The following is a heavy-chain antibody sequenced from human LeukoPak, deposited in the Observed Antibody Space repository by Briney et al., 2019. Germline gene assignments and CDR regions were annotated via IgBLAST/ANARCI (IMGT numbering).Heavy chain of an antibody. J-gene: IGHJ4*02. CDR1: GFTFSSYG. CDR3: AKAIYSGYDVSFDY. Sequence: PGGSLRLSCAASGFTFSSYGMHWVRQAPGKGLEWVAVISYDGSNKYYADSVKGRFTISRDNSKNTLYLQMNSLRAEDTAVYYCAKAIYSGYDVSFDYWGQGTLVTVSS. CDR2: ISYDGSNK. V-gene: IGHV3-30*18. D-gene: IGHD5-12*01.